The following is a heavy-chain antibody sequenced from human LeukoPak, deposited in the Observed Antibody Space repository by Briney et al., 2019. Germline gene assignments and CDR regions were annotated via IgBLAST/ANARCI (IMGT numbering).Heavy chain of an antibody. CDR3: ARLSPLNDFWSGYYNPHFDY. CDR2: ISSSSSYI. J-gene: IGHJ4*02. Sequence: GGSLRLSCVVSGFTFRSYAMTWVRQAPGKGLEWVSSISSSSSYIYYADSVKGRFTISRDNAKNSLYLQMNSLRAEDTAVYYCARLSPLNDFWSGYYNPHFDYWGQGTLVTVSS. D-gene: IGHD3-3*01. V-gene: IGHV3-21*01. CDR1: GFTFRSYA.